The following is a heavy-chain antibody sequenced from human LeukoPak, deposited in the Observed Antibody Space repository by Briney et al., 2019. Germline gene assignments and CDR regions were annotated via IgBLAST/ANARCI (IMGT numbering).Heavy chain of an antibody. D-gene: IGHD6-13*01. CDR3: ARRIGYSSSWYSPYYYYMDV. V-gene: IGHV4-34*01. CDR2: INHSGST. Sequence: PSETLSLTCAVYGGSFSGYYWSWIRQPPGKGLEWIGEINHSGSTNYNPSLKSRVTISVDTSKNQFSLKLSSVTAADTAVYYCARRIGYSSSWYSPYYYYMDVWGKGTTVTISS. CDR1: GGSFSGYY. J-gene: IGHJ6*03.